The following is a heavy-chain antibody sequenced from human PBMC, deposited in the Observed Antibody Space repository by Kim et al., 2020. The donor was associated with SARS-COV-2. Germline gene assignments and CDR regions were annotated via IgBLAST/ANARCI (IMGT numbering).Heavy chain of an antibody. J-gene: IGHJ4*02. V-gene: IGHV3-15*01. CDR1: GFTFSNAW. D-gene: IGHD6-19*01. CDR3: TTGGSMQWLDPFDY. Sequence: GGSLRLSCAASGFTFSNAWMSWVRQAPGKGLEWVGRIKSKTDGGTTDYAAPVKGRFTISRDDSKNTLYLQMNSLKTEDTAVYYCTTGGSMQWLDPFDYWGQGTLVTVSS. CDR2: IKSKTDGGTT.